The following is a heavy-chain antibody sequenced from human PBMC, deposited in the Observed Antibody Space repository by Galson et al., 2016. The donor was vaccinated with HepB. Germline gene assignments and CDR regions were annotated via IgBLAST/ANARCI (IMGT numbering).Heavy chain of an antibody. D-gene: IGHD3-10*01. CDR3: ARGSGTTYGSGTYTVFDY. Sequence: SVKVSCKASGYTFTDYYIHWVRQAPGQGLEWMGWISPKSGGTSYAQRFQGRVIMTRDTSFNTTYMELRRLTSDDTAVYFCARGSGTTYGSGTYTVFDYWGQGTLVTVSS. CDR1: GYTFTDYY. V-gene: IGHV1-2*02. CDR2: ISPKSGGT. J-gene: IGHJ4*02.